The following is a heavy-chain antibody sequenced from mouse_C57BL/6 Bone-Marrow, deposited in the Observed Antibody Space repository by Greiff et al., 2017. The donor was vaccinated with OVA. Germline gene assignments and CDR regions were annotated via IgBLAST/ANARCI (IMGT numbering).Heavy chain of an antibody. V-gene: IGHV1-81*01. CDR3: ARQNYLSFDY. J-gene: IGHJ2*01. CDR1: GYTFTSYG. CDR2: IYPRSGNT. Sequence: VQLQQSGAELARPGASVKLSCKASGYTFTSYGISWVKQRTGQGLEWIGEIYPRSGNTYYNEKFKGKATLTADKSSSTAYMELRSLPSAVSPVSFCARQNYLSFDYWRPGTTLPVSS. D-gene: IGHD1-1*01.